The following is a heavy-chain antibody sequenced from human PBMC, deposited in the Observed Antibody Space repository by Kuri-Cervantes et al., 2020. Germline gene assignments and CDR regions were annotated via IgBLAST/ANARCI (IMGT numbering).Heavy chain of an antibody. CDR1: GLTFTNYG. CDR2: ISFDGSNK. J-gene: IGHJ4*01. D-gene: IGHD1-26*01. V-gene: IGHV3-30*18. CDR3: AKSSGVGATGSFFFDY. Sequence: GESLKISCAASGLTFTNYGMHWVRQAPGKGLEWVAIISFDGSNKYYADSVKGRFTISRDNSKSTLYLQMNSLIPEDTAVYFCAKSSGVGATGSFFFDYWGHGTLVTVSS.